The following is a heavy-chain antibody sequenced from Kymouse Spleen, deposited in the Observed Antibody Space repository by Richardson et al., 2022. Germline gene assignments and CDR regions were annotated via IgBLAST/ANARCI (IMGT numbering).Heavy chain of an antibody. CDR3: ARDRSDSSGYYYYYYGMDV. CDR2: IWYDGSNK. V-gene: IGHV3-33*01. J-gene: IGHJ6*02. D-gene: IGHD3-22*01. CDR1: GFTFSSYG. Sequence: QVQLVESGGGVVQPGRSLRLSCAASGFTFSSYGMHWVRQAPGKGLEWVAVIWYDGSNKYYADSVKGRFTISRDNSKNTLYLQMNSLRAEDTAVYYCARDRSDSSGYYYYYYGMDVWGQGTTVTVSS.